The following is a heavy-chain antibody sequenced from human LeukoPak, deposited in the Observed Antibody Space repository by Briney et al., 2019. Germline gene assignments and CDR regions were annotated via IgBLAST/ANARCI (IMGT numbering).Heavy chain of an antibody. CDR2: INPSGDDT. J-gene: IGHJ3*02. CDR3: ARDVSDAFDI. CDR1: GYTFTSYY. Sequence: ASVKVSCKASGYTFTSYYMHWVRQAPGQGLEWMGIINPSGDDTSYAQKFRGRVTMTSDTSTSTVYMDLSSLTSEDTAVYYCARDVSDAFDIWGQGRMVTVSS. V-gene: IGHV1-46*01.